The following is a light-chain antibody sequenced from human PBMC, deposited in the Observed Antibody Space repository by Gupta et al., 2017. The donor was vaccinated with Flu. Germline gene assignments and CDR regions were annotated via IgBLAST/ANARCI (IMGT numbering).Light chain of an antibody. Sequence: QSAPTQARSVSGSPGQSVTISCTGSSNDVGGSNRVSWYQQRPGKAPKLILYDVTVRPSGVPDRFSGSKSGNAASLTISGLQADDEADYYCSSHAGRVTWVFGTGTTVTVL. V-gene: IGLV2-11*01. CDR2: DVT. J-gene: IGLJ1*01. CDR1: SNDVGGSNR. CDR3: SSHAGRVTWV.